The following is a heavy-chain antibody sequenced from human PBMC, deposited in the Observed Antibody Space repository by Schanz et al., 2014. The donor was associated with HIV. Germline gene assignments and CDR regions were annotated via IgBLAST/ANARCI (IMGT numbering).Heavy chain of an antibody. CDR3: TKDPSDREKAFDY. J-gene: IGHJ4*02. V-gene: IGHV3-33*06. CDR2: IWYDGSHK. Sequence: QVQLVESGGGVVQPGRSLRLSCAASGFTFSSYGMHWVRQAPGKGLEWVAVIWYDGSHKHYADSVKGRFTISRENSKNTVHLQMDSLRPEDTAVYYCTKDPSDREKAFDYWGQGTLVTVSS. CDR1: GFTFSSYG. D-gene: IGHD3-22*01.